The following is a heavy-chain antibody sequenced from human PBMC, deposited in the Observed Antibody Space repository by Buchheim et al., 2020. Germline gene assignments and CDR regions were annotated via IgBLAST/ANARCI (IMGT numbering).Heavy chain of an antibody. Sequence: QVQLVESGGGVVQPGRSLRLSCAASGFTFSSYAMHWVRQAPGKGLEWVAVISYDGSNKYYADSVKGRFTISRDNSKYTLYLQMNSLRAEDTAVYYCARDYSNYYYYYYGMDVWGQGTT. CDR1: GFTFSSYA. CDR2: ISYDGSNK. J-gene: IGHJ6*02. CDR3: ARDYSNYYYYYYGMDV. D-gene: IGHD4-11*01. V-gene: IGHV3-30*04.